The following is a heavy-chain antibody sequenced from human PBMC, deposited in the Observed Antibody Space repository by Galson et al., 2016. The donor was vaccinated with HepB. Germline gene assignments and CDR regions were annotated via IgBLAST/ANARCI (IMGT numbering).Heavy chain of an antibody. CDR2: IIPIYSSI. D-gene: IGHD5-24*01. J-gene: IGHJ6*02. CDR1: GGSFSNYA. CDR3: ARGGVELGTIWDYYHFGMVV. V-gene: IGHV1-69*13. Sequence: SVKVSCKASGGSFSNYAISWVRQAPGQGLEWVGGIIPIYSSIYYAQKFQGRITITADESTTTASMELSSLRSDDTAVYYCARGGVELGTIWDYYHFGMVVWGQGTTVTVSS.